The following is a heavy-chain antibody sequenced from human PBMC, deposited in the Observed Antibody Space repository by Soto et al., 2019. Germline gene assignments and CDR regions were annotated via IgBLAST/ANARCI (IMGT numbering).Heavy chain of an antibody. CDR2: ISYDGSNK. CDR3: AREVWGHCSSTSCYPGGAFDI. J-gene: IGHJ3*02. Sequence: PGGSLRLSCAASGFTFSSYAMHWVRQAPGKGLEWVAVISYDGSNKYYADSVKGRFTISRDNSKNTLYLQMNSLRAEDTAVYYCAREVWGHCSSTSCYPGGAFDIWGQGTMVTVSS. D-gene: IGHD2-2*01. V-gene: IGHV3-30-3*01. CDR1: GFTFSSYA.